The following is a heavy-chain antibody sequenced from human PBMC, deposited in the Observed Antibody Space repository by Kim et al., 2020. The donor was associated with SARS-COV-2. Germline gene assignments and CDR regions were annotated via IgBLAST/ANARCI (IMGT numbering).Heavy chain of an antibody. CDR1: GFTFSSYG. V-gene: IGHV3-33*01. J-gene: IGHJ6*03. CDR3: ARTKGAAAYYYYYYYMDV. CDR2: IWYDGSNK. D-gene: IGHD6-13*01. Sequence: GGSLRLSCAASGFTFSSYGMHWVRQAPGKGLEWVAVIWYDGSNKYYADSVKGRFTISRDNSKNTLYLQMNSLRAEDTAVYYCARTKGAAAYYYYYYYMDVWGKGTTVTVSS.